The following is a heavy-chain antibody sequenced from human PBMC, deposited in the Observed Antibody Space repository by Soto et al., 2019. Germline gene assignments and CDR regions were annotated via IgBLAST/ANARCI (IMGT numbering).Heavy chain of an antibody. CDR1: GGSFSGYY. CDR2: INHSGST. Sequence: LSETLSLPCAVYGGSFSGYYWSWIRQPPGKGLEWIGEINHSGSTNYNPSLKSRVTISVDTSKNQFSLKLSSVTAADTAVYYCARGWVYGMDVWGQGTTVTVSS. J-gene: IGHJ6*02. D-gene: IGHD7-27*01. V-gene: IGHV4-34*01. CDR3: ARGWVYGMDV.